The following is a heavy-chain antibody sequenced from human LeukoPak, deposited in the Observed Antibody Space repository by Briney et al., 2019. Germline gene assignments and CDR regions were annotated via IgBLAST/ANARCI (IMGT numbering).Heavy chain of an antibody. J-gene: IGHJ3*02. CDR3: ARARYYYEI. D-gene: IGHD3-10*01. CDR1: GGSFISSGHY. CDR2: ISYAGST. Sequence: SETLSLTCTVSGGSFISSGHYWGWIRQPPGKGLEWIGSISYAGSTYHNPSLKSRVTISVDTSKNHFSLNLRSVTAADTAVYYCARARYYYEIWGQGTMVPVS. V-gene: IGHV4-39*07.